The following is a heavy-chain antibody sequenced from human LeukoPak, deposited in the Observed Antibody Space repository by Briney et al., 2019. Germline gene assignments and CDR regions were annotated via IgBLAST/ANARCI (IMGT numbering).Heavy chain of an antibody. CDR1: GFTVSSNY. D-gene: IGHD3-22*01. Sequence: KSGGSLRLSCAASGFTVSSNYMNWVRQAPGKGLEWVGRIRSNSDGGTIDYAAPVKGRFTLSRDDSKTTLYLQMNSLQTEDTAVYYCATDFYDSTWGQGTLVTVSS. J-gene: IGHJ5*02. V-gene: IGHV3-15*07. CDR2: IRSNSDGGTI. CDR3: ATDFYDST.